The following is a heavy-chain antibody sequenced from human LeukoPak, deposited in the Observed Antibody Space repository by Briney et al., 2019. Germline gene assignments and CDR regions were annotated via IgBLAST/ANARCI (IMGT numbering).Heavy chain of an antibody. V-gene: IGHV4-34*01. Sequence: SETLSLTCAVYGGSFSGYYWSWIRQPPGKGLEWIGEINHSGSTNYNPSLKSRVTISVDTSKNLLSLRLTSVTAADTAVYYCSKRFSSTSFPLAAFDFWGQGTMVTVSS. J-gene: IGHJ3*01. CDR3: SKRFSSTSFPLAAFDF. CDR2: INHSGST. D-gene: IGHD2-2*01. CDR1: GGSFSGYY.